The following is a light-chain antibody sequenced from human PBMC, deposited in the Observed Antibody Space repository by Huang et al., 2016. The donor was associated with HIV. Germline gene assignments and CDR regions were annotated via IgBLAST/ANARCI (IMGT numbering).Light chain of an antibody. CDR3: QQSYRSPPFT. V-gene: IGKV1-39*01. Sequence: DIQMTQSPSSLSASVGDRVTISCRASQNISDYLNWYQYKPGTAPKLLLFGASSLQSGVPSRFSGRGSGTDFTLTISSLHPEDFAIYYCQQSYRSPPFTFGPGTEVDIK. J-gene: IGKJ3*01. CDR2: GAS. CDR1: QNISDY.